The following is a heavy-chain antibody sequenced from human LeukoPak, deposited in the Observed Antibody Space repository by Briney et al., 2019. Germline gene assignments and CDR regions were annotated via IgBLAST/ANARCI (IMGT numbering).Heavy chain of an antibody. J-gene: IGHJ4*02. V-gene: IGHV3-20*04. CDR1: GFTFDDYG. CDR3: ARCWGPYYYDSLPHY. D-gene: IGHD3-22*01. CDR2: INWNGGST. Sequence: GGSLRLSCAASGFTFDDYGMSWVRQAPGKGLEWVSGINWNGGSTGYADSVKGRFTISRDNAKNSLYLQMNSLRAEDTALYYCARCWGPYYYDSLPHYWGQGTLVTVSS.